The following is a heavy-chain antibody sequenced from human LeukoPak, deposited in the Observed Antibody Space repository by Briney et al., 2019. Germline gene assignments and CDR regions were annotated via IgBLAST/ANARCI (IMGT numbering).Heavy chain of an antibody. CDR1: GFTFSTYG. J-gene: IGHJ3*02. V-gene: IGHV3-30*03. D-gene: IGHD3-22*01. CDR2: ISYDGGHK. Sequence: GESLKISCAASGFTFSTYGMHWVRQAPGKGLEWVAVISYDGGHKYYADSVKGRFTISRDNSKNTLYLQMNSLRAEDTAVYYCARPPRGVGYYDSSGYYDAFDIWGQGTMVTVSS. CDR3: ARPPRGVGYYDSSGYYDAFDI.